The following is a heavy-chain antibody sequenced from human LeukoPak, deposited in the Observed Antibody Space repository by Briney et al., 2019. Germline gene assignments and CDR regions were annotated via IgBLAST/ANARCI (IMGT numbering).Heavy chain of an antibody. J-gene: IGHJ3*02. CDR3: ARGRLGSGSQYDAFDI. D-gene: IGHD3-10*01. CDR1: GYTFTGYY. CDR2: INPNSGDT. V-gene: IGHV1-2*02. Sequence: ASVTVSCKASGYTFTGYYMHWVRQAPGQGREWMGWINPNSGDTNYAQKFQGRVTMTRDTSISTAYMELSRLTSDDTAVFYCARGRLGSGSQYDAFDIWGQGTMVTVSS.